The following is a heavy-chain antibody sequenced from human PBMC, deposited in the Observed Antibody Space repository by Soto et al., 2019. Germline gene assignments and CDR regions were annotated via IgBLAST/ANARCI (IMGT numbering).Heavy chain of an antibody. D-gene: IGHD2-2*01. V-gene: IGHV3-21*01. CDR1: GFTFSSYS. J-gene: IGHJ4*02. CDR3: ARDWGYCSSTRCRDY. Sequence: EVQLVESGGGLVKPGGSLRLSCAASGFTFSSYSMNWVRQAPGKGLEWVSSISSSSSYIYYADSVKGRFTISRDNAKNSLYLQMNSLRAEDTAVYYCARDWGYCSSTRCRDYWGQGTLVTVSS. CDR2: ISSSSSYI.